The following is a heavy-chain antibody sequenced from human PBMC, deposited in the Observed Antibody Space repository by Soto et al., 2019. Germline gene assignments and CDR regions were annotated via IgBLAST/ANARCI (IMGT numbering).Heavy chain of an antibody. CDR1: GGSISSYY. J-gene: IGHJ4*02. D-gene: IGHD6-19*01. CDR2: INHSGST. Sequence: SETLSLTCTVSGGSISSYYWSWIRQPPGKGLEWIGEINHSGSTNYNPSLRSRVTISVDTSKNQFSLEVRSVAAADTAVYFCARGDISGWYFDYWGRGTLVTVSS. V-gene: IGHV4-34*01. CDR3: ARGDISGWYFDY.